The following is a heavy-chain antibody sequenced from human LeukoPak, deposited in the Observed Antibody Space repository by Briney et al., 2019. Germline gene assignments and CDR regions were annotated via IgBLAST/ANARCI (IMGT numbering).Heavy chain of an antibody. D-gene: IGHD3-16*01. CDR2: IRRGANSYTT. CDR3: SRDGGEGGNSAFDI. CDR1: GFMFSDYI. Sequence: PGGSLRLSCAASGFMFSDYILDWVRQAPEKGLEWVGRIRRGANSYTTEYAASVKGRFTISRDDSRNSLYLHMNSLKTEDTAVYHCSRDGGEGGNSAFDIWGQGTMVTVSS. V-gene: IGHV3-72*01. J-gene: IGHJ3*02.